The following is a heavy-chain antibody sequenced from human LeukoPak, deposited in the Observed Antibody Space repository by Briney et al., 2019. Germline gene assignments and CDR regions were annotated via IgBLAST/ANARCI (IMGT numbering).Heavy chain of an antibody. Sequence: GGSLRLSCAASGFTFSSCGFNWVRQAPGKGLEWVSYISSSSSTIYYADSVKGRFTISRDNAKNSLYLQMNSLRAEDTAVYYCARSWARAFDIWGQGTMVTVSS. CDR1: GFTFSSCG. D-gene: IGHD7-27*01. CDR2: ISSSSSTI. V-gene: IGHV3-48*01. CDR3: ARSWARAFDI. J-gene: IGHJ3*02.